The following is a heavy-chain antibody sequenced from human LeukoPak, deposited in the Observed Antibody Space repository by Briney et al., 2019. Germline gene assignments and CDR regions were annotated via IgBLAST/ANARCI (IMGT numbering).Heavy chain of an antibody. Sequence: PGGSLRLSCEASGFTFSDPYMSWIRQAPGKGLEWVSAISASGVSTYYADSVKGRFTISRDNSKNTLYLQMNSLRAEDTAVYYWAKSRGADSVGPLLVYASGGRGPLVTVSS. D-gene: IGHD2-8*01. CDR2: ISASGVST. CDR3: AKSRGADSVGPLLVYAS. CDR1: GFTFSDPY. J-gene: IGHJ4*02. V-gene: IGHV3-23*01.